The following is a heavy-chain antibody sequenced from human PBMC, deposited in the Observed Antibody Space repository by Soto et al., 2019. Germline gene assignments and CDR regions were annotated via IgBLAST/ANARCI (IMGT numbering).Heavy chain of an antibody. V-gene: IGHV3-74*01. D-gene: IGHD1-26*01. Sequence: GGSLRLSCAASGFTFSNYWMHWVRQVPRKGLVWDSRINIEGHCRVYADSVEGRFTISRDNARDTLSVQMNSLRGEDTAVYYCASGVLGGQWEESAFDYWGQGTLVTVSS. CDR3: ASGVLGGQWEESAFDY. CDR1: GFTFSNYW. CDR2: INIEGHCR. J-gene: IGHJ4*02.